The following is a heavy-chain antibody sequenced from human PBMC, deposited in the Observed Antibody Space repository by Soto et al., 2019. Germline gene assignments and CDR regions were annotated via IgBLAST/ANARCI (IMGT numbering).Heavy chain of an antibody. CDR2: LDGAGGST. J-gene: IGHJ6*02. V-gene: IGHV3-23*01. CDR3: AAPRDEYGSGVSWFTYGMDI. D-gene: IGHD3-10*01. CDR1: GFTFSDYA. Sequence: PRGSLRLSCLASGFTFSDYARTWVRHVPGRGLEWVASLDGAGGSTYYADSVRGRFTISRDNSQNTLFLQMKRLTVDDTAIYYCAAPRDEYGSGVSWFTYGMDIWGQGTTVTVSS.